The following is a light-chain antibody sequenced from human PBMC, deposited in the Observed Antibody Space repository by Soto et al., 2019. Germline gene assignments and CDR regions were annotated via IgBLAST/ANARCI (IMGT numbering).Light chain of an antibody. Sequence: DIQLTQSPSFLSASVGDRVTITCRASQALNSYFAWYQQKPGKAPRLLIYSTSSLRSVVPSRFGGSGSGIEFTLTITSLQPEDVATYYCQQLNTYPLTFGGGTKVEI. CDR1: QALNSY. CDR2: STS. CDR3: QQLNTYPLT. V-gene: IGKV1-9*01. J-gene: IGKJ4*01.